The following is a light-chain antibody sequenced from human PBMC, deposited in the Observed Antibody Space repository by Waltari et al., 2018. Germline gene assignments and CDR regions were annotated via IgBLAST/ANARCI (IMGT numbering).Light chain of an antibody. CDR3: AAWDDSLSGRV. V-gene: IGLV1-47*01. J-gene: IGLJ3*02. CDR1: SSNIGRNY. Sequence: QSVLTQPPSASGTPGQRVTISCSGSSSNIGRNYLYWYQQPPGAAPKLLIYRNKQPPSGAPDRFSGAKSVTCAARASSGLRSEDAADYHCAAWDDSLSGRVFGGGTKLTVL. CDR2: RNK.